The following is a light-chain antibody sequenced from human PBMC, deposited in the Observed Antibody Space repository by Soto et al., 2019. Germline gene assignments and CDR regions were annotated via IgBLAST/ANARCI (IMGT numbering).Light chain of an antibody. J-gene: IGKJ1*01. CDR1: QTISSW. CDR3: QHYNSYSEA. Sequence: DIQMTQSPSPLSVSVGDRCTSTCRASQTISSWLAWYQQKPGKAPKLLIYKASTLKSGVPSRFSGSGSGTEFTLTISSLQPDDFATYYCQHYNSYSEAFGQGTKVDIK. CDR2: KAS. V-gene: IGKV1-5*03.